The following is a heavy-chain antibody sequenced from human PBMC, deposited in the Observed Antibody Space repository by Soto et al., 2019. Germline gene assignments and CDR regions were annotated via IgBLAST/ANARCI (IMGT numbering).Heavy chain of an antibody. CDR2: IYYSGIT. J-gene: IGHJ4*01. CDR1: GGSISSGDYY. V-gene: IGHV4-30-4*01. D-gene: IGHD6-13*01. Sequence: SETLSLTWTVSGGSISSGDYYWICVRQRPGKGLDWIGYIYYSGITYYNPSLKSRVTISVDTSKNQISLTLSSVTAADTAVYYCARESPAAAYYCDYWGHGTLVTVS. CDR3: ARESPAAAYYCDY.